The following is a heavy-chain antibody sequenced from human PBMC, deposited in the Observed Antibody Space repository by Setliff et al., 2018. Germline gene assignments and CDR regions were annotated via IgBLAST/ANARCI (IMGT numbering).Heavy chain of an antibody. D-gene: IGHD2-15*01. CDR2: ISSSGSHI. CDR3: ARALRRTRSGGSCPSNY. CDR1: GFTFSNYG. Sequence: GGSLRLSCVTSGFTFSNYGMTWVRRAPGKGLEWISYISSSGSHIYYADSMKGRFTISRDNAKNSLYLQLNSLRAEDTAVYYCARALRRTRSGGSCPSNYWGQGTLVTVSS. J-gene: IGHJ4*02. V-gene: IGHV3-21*05.